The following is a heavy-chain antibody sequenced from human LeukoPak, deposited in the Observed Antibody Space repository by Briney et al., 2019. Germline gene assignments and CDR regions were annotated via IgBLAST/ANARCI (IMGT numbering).Heavy chain of an antibody. CDR1: GFIFSTYE. J-gene: IGHJ5*02. Sequence: GGSLRLSCAASGFIFSTYEMNWVRQAPGKGLEWLSYISYSGRTIYYADSVKGRFTISRDNAKNSLYLQMNSPRAEDTAVYYCARAGGSGSYYNGNWFDPWGQGTLVTVSS. D-gene: IGHD3-10*01. CDR3: ARAGGSGSYYNGNWFDP. V-gene: IGHV3-48*03. CDR2: ISYSGRTI.